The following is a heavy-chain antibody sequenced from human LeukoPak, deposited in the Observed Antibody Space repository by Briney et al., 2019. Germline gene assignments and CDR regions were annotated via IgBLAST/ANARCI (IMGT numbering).Heavy chain of an antibody. Sequence: ASVKVSCKASGYTFTSYDINWVRQATGQGLEWMGWMNPNSGNTGYAQKFQGRVTMNRNTSISTAYMELSSLRSEDTAVYYCARLKYSSGWYEDYWGQGTLVTVSS. J-gene: IGHJ4*02. CDR2: MNPNSGNT. CDR1: GYTFTSYD. CDR3: ARLKYSSGWYEDY. V-gene: IGHV1-8*01. D-gene: IGHD6-19*01.